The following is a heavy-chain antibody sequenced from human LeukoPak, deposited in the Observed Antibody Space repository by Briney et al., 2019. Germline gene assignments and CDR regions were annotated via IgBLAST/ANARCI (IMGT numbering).Heavy chain of an antibody. V-gene: IGHV3-21*01. D-gene: IGHD2-2*01. Sequence: PGGSLRLSCAASGFTVSSNYMSWVRQAPGKGLEWVSSISSSSSYIYYADSVKGRFTISRDNAKNSLYLQMNSLRAEDTAVYYCARDLGYCSSTSCYDGDYWGQGTLVTVSS. J-gene: IGHJ4*02. CDR2: ISSSSSYI. CDR1: GFTVSSNY. CDR3: ARDLGYCSSTSCYDGDY.